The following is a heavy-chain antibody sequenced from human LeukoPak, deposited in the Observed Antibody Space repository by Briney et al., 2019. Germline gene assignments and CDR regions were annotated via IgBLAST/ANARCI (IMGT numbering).Heavy chain of an antibody. CDR2: IYYSGST. J-gene: IGHJ5*02. Sequence: KPSQTLSLTCTVSGGSISSGGYYWSWIRQHPGKGLEWIGYIYYSGSTNYNPSLKSRVTISVDTSKNQFSLKLSSVTAADTAVYYCARVYCSSTSCYLDKNIPNWFDPWGQGTLVTVSS. CDR3: ARVYCSSTSCYLDKNIPNWFDP. CDR1: GGSISSGGYY. V-gene: IGHV4-61*08. D-gene: IGHD2-2*01.